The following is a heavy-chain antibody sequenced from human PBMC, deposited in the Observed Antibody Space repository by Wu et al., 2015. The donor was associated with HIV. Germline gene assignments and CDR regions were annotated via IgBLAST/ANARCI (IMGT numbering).Heavy chain of an antibody. V-gene: IGHV1-18*01. CDR2: ISPYNGNT. Sequence: QVQLVQSGGEVKKPGASVKVSCKASGYTFTSYGITWMRQAPGQGLEWMGWISPYNGNTNYAQKLQGRVTMSTDTSTTTAYMELTSLRSNDTAVYFCVRDQRWPTEYYHYYGMDVWGQGTTVIVSS. D-gene: IGHD4-23*01. J-gene: IGHJ6*02. CDR3: VRDQRWPTEYYHYYGMDV. CDR1: GYTFTSYG.